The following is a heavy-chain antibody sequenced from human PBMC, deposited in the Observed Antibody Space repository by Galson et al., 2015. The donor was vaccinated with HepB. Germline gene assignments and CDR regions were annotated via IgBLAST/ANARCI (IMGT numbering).Heavy chain of an antibody. CDR3: AREYESRFDP. CDR2: TYYRSKWYY. V-gene: IGHV6-1*01. CDR1: GDSVSTNSAA. D-gene: IGHD3-16*01. Sequence: CAISGDSVSTNSAAWNWIRQSPSRGLEWLGITYYRSKWYYDYAVSVKSRITINPYTSKNQFSLQLNSVTPEDTAVYYCAREYESRFDPWGPGTLVIVSS. J-gene: IGHJ5*02.